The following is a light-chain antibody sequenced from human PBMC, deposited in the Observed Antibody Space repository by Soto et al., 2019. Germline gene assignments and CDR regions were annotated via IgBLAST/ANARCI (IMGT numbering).Light chain of an antibody. CDR2: GAS. V-gene: IGKV3-20*01. J-gene: IGKJ2*01. Sequence: EIVLTQSPGILSLSPGEGATLSCRASQSVSSSYLTWYQQKPGQAPRLLIYGASRRATGTPDRFSGSGSGTDFTLTISRLEPEDFAVYYCQQFGSSPMYTFGQGTKLEIK. CDR3: QQFGSSPMYT. CDR1: QSVSSSY.